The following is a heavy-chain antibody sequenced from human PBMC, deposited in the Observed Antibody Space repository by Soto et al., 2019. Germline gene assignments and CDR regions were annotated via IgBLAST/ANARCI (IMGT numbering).Heavy chain of an antibody. J-gene: IGHJ4*02. CDR2: IYYSGST. Sequence: SETLSLTCTVSGGSISSGAYYWSWVRQPPGKGLEWIGYIYYSGSTYYNPSLKSRVTISVDTSKNQFSLKLSSVTAADTAVYYCARHEVVYYDSSGYYSFDYWGQGTLVTVSS. V-gene: IGHV4-30-4*01. CDR3: ARHEVVYYDSSGYYSFDY. D-gene: IGHD3-22*01. CDR1: GGSISSGAYY.